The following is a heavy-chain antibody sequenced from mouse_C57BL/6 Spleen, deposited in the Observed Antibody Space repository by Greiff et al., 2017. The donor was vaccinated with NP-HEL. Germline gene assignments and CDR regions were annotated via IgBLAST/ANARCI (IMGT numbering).Heavy chain of an antibody. V-gene: IGHV1-82*01. D-gene: IGHD1-1*01. J-gene: IGHJ3*01. CDR1: GYAFSSSW. Sequence: QVQLQQSGPELVKPGASVKISCKASGYAFSSSWMNWVKQRPGKGLEWIGRIYPGDGDTNYNGKFKGKATLTADKSSSTAYMQLSSLTSEDSAVYFCARDYYGSEGFAYWGQGTLVTVSA. CDR3: ARDYYGSEGFAY. CDR2: IYPGDGDT.